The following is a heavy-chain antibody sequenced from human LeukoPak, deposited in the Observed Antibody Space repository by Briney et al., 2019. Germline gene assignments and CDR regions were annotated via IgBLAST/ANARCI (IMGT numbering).Heavy chain of an antibody. V-gene: IGHV4-34*01. CDR1: GGSFSGFY. CDR2: IDQSGDT. CDR3: AINDGSGSYYKSDF. D-gene: IGHD3-10*01. Sequence: PSETLSLTCAVYGGSFSGFYWSWVRQPPGKGPEWIGEIDQSGDTNYNPSLKSRVTISIDTSKNQFSLKMTSVTAADTAVYYCAINDGSGSYYKSDFWGQGTLVTVSS. J-gene: IGHJ4*02.